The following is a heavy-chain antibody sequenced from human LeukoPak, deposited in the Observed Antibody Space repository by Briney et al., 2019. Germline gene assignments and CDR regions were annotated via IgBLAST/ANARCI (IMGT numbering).Heavy chain of an antibody. V-gene: IGHV1-69*04. J-gene: IGHJ4*02. CDR1: GGTFSSYA. Sequence: GSSVQVSCKAYGGTFSSYAISWVRQAPGHGLDWMGRIIPIFGIANYAQKFQGRVTITADKSTSTAYMELSSLRSEDTAVYYCARSPDYYDSSGYYLYYFDYWGQGTLVTVSS. CDR2: IIPIFGIA. D-gene: IGHD3-22*01. CDR3: ARSPDYYDSSGYYLYYFDY.